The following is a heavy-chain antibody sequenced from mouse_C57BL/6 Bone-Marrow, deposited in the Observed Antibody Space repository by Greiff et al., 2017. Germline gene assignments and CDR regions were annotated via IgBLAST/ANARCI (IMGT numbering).Heavy chain of an antibody. V-gene: IGHV5-6*01. CDR1: GFTFSSYG. J-gene: IGHJ3*01. CDR3: ARQHGYLFAY. D-gene: IGHD2-2*01. Sequence: VQLVESGGDLVKPGGSLKLSCAASGFTFSSYGMSWVRQTPDKRLEWVATISSGGSYTYYPDSVKGRFTISRDNAKNTLYLQMSSLKSEDTAMYYCARQHGYLFAYWGQGTLVTVSA. CDR2: ISSGGSYT.